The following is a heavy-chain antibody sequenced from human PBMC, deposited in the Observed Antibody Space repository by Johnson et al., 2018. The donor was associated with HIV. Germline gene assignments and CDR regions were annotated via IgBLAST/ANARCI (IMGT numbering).Heavy chain of an antibody. CDR2: IKSKTDGGTP. D-gene: IGHD4-11*01. CDR1: GFTFSNAW. J-gene: IGHJ3*02. CDR3: TTPITVTYAFDI. Sequence: VQLVESGGGLVKPGGSLRLSCAASGFTFSNAWMSWVRQAPGKGLEWVGRIKSKTDGGTPDYAAPVKGRFTISRDDSKNTLYLQMNSLKTEDTAVYYCTTPITVTYAFDIWGQGTMVTVSS. V-gene: IGHV3-15*01.